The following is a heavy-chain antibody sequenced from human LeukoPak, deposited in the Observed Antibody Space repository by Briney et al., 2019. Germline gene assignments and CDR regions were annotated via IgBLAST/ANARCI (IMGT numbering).Heavy chain of an antibody. CDR1: GYTFTSYG. D-gene: IGHD6-13*01. J-gene: IGHJ4*02. CDR2: ISAYNGNT. CDR3: ALSLAAATYFDY. Sequence: ASVKVSCKASGYTFTSYGISWVRQAPGQGLEWMGWISAYNGNTNYAQKLQGRVTMTTDTSTSTAYMELRSLRSDDTAVYYCALSLAAATYFDYWGQGTLVTVSS. V-gene: IGHV1-18*01.